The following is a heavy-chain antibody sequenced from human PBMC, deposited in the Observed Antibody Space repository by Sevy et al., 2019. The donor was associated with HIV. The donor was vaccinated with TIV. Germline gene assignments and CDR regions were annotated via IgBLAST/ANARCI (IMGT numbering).Heavy chain of an antibody. Sequence: GESLKISCKGSGYSFTSYWISWVRQMPGKGLEWMGRIDPSDSYTNYSPSFQGHVTISADKSLNTAYLQWSSLKASDTAMYYCARHNLRYSYGFGWFDPWGQGTLVTVSS. D-gene: IGHD5-18*01. CDR3: ARHNLRYSYGFGWFDP. CDR1: GYSFTSYW. CDR2: IDPSDSYT. V-gene: IGHV5-10-1*01. J-gene: IGHJ5*02.